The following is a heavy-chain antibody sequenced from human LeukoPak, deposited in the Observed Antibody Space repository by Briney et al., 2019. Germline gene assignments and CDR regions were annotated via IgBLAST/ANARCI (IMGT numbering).Heavy chain of an antibody. D-gene: IGHD6-13*01. V-gene: IGHV5-51*01. CDR1: GYNFPIYW. CDR2: IYPDDSNT. J-gene: IGHJ6*03. CDR3: AGQGAAGKYYYYYMDV. Sequence: GESLKISCQGSGYNFPIYWIGWVRQMPGQGLEWMGIIYPDDSNTIYGPSFQGQVTISADKSINTAYLEWSSLKASDTAIYYCAGQGAAGKYYYYYMDVWGKGTTVTVSS.